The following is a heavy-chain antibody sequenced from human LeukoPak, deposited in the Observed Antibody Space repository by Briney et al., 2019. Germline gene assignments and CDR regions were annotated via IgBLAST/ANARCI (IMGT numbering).Heavy chain of an antibody. CDR3: ARDYTLTLGTTTYFQH. V-gene: IGHV7-4-1*02. CDR1: GYIFDIYA. CDR2: IATNTGNP. Sequence: ASVKVSCKASGYIFDIYAMIWVRQAPGQGLEFMGWIATNTGNPTYAQGFTGRFVFSLDTSVSTAYLQISSLKAEDTAVYYCARDYTLTLGTTTYFQHWGQGTLVTVSS. J-gene: IGHJ1*01. D-gene: IGHD1-7*01.